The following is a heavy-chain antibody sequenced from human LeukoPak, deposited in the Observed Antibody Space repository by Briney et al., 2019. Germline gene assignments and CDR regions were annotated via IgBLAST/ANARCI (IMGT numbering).Heavy chain of an antibody. D-gene: IGHD2-15*01. CDR1: GYTFTGYY. Sequence: ASVKVSCKASGYTFTGYYMHWVRQAPGQGLEWMGWINPNSGGTNYAQKFQGRVTMTRDTSISTAYMELSRLRSDDTAVYYCARDTSIVVVVAATSYWGQGTLVTVSS. CDR3: ARDTSIVVVVAATSY. V-gene: IGHV1-2*02. J-gene: IGHJ4*02. CDR2: INPNSGGT.